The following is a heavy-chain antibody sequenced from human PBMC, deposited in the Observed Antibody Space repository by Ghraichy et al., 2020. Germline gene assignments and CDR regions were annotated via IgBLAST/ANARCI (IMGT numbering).Heavy chain of an antibody. CDR1: GGSISSYY. CDR3: SGDDYGYYDL. J-gene: IGHJ2*01. CDR2: IYTSGST. Sequence: SETLSLTCTVSGGSISSYYWSWVRQPAGKGLEWIGRIYTSGSTNYNPSLKSRVPMSEDTSKTQFSLKLSSVTAADTAVYYCSGDDYGYYDLWGRGTLVTVSS. V-gene: IGHV4-4*07.